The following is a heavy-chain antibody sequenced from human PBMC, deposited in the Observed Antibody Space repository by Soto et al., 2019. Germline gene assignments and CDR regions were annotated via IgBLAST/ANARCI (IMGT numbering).Heavy chain of an antibody. CDR1: GDSISNYY. J-gene: IGHJ4*02. V-gene: IGHV4-59*08. Sequence: QVQLQESGPGLVKPSETLSLTCNVSGDSISNYYWSWIRQAPGKGLEWIGYAYYSGNTDYNPSLKSLVTISVDKFRNQFSLKLPSVTAADTAVYYCAGSSGYGSAYWGQGTLVTVSS. CDR2: AYYSGNT. CDR3: AGSSGYGSAY. D-gene: IGHD3-3*01.